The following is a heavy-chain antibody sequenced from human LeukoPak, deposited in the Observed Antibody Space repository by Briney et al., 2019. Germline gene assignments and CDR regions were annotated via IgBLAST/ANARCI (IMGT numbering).Heavy chain of an antibody. CDR3: AGYHYDSSGYDAFDI. Sequence: SETLSLTCTVSGGSISSYYWSWIRQPPGKGLEWIGYIYYSGSTNYNPSLKSRVTISVDTSKNQFSLKLSSVTAADTAVYYCAGYHYDSSGYDAFDIWGQGTMVTVSS. D-gene: IGHD3-22*01. CDR2: IYYSGST. CDR1: GGSISSYY. J-gene: IGHJ3*02. V-gene: IGHV4-59*01.